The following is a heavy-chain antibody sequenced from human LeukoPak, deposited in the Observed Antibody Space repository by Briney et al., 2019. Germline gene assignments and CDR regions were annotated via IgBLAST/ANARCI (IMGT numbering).Heavy chain of an antibody. D-gene: IGHD3-22*01. CDR3: ARDCGYYDSSGYSADAFDI. Sequence: GGSLRLSCAASGFTVSSNYMSWVRQAPGKGLEWVSVIYSGGSTYYADSVKGRFTIPRDNSKNTLYLQMNSLRAEDTAVYYCARDCGYYDSSGYSADAFDIWGQGTMVTVSS. J-gene: IGHJ3*02. CDR2: IYSGGST. CDR1: GFTVSSNY. V-gene: IGHV3-66*01.